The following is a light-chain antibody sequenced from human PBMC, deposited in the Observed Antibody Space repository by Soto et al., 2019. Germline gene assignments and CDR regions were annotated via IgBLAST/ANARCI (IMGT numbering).Light chain of an antibody. V-gene: IGKV1-39*01. J-gene: IGKJ2*01. Sequence: DIQMTQSPSSLSASVGDRVTITCRARQNINTYLHWYHQKPGKAPSLLIYAASSLQSGVPSRFSGSGSGTDFTLTISSLQPEDFATYYCQQSYSTPYTFGQGTKVDIK. CDR2: AAS. CDR3: QQSYSTPYT. CDR1: QNINTY.